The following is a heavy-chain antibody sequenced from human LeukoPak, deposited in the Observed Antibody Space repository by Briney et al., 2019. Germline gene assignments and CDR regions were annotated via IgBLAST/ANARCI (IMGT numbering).Heavy chain of an antibody. CDR2: ISGHNGNT. V-gene: IGHV1-18*01. Sequence: ASVKVSCKASGYIFSNYGISWVRQAPGQGLEWMGWISGHNGNTNYAQKAQDRVTMTTDTSTNTAYMELKTLRSDDTAVYFCARDHAGSYYDVWSGYYNDDGGADYWGQGTLVTVSS. J-gene: IGHJ4*02. CDR1: GYIFSNYG. CDR3: ARDHAGSYYDVWSGYYNDDGGADY. D-gene: IGHD3-3*01.